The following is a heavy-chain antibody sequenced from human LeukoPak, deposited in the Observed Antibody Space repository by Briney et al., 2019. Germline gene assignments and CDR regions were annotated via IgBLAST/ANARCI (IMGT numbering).Heavy chain of an antibody. V-gene: IGHV5-51*01. CDR1: GYNFANYW. CDR3: ARKYTSGWPN. D-gene: IGHD6-19*01. Sequence: GGSLKISCQGSGYNFANYWIGWVRQMPGKGLEWMGIIYPGDSDTRYSPSFQGQVTISADKSISTAYLQWSSLKASDTAIYYCARKYTSGWPNWGQGTLVTVSS. J-gene: IGHJ4*02. CDR2: IYPGDSDT.